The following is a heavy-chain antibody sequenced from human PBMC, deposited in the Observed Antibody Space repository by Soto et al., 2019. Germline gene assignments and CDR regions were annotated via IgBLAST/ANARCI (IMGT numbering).Heavy chain of an antibody. V-gene: IGHV1-18*01. CDR1: GYTFTSYG. J-gene: IGHJ6*03. Sequence: GASVKVSCKASGYTFTSYGISWVRQAPGQGLEWMGWISAYNGNTNYAQKLQGRVTMTTDTSTSTAYMELRSLRSDDTAVYYCARRHFYNWNKGYYMDVWGKGTTVTVSS. CDR3: ARRHFYNWNKGYYMDV. D-gene: IGHD1-20*01. CDR2: ISAYNGNT.